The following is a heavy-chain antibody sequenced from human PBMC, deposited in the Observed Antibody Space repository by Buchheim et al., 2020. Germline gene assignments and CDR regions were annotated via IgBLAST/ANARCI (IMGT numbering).Heavy chain of an antibody. D-gene: IGHD3-22*01. CDR3: ARVVRPVYYDSSGYYYFDY. Sequence: QLQLQESGSGLVKPSQTLSLTCAVSGGSISSGGYSWSWIRQPPGKGLEWIGYIYHSGSTYYNPSLKSRVTISVDRSKNQFSLKLSSVTAADTAVYYCARVVRPVYYDSSGYYYFDYWGQGTL. V-gene: IGHV4-30-2*01. J-gene: IGHJ4*02. CDR2: IYHSGST. CDR1: GGSISSGGYS.